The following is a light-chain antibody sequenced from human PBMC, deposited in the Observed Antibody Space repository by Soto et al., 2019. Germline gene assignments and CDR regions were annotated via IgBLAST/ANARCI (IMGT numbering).Light chain of an antibody. V-gene: IGLV2-14*03. CDR3: SSYTSSITYG. Sequence: QSALTQPASVSGSTGQSITISCTGTSSDVGGYNYVSWYQQHPGKAPKLVIYEVNNRPPGVSTRFSGSKSGNTASPTISGLQAEDEADYYCSSYTSSITYGFGSGTKVTVL. CDR2: EVN. J-gene: IGLJ1*01. CDR1: SSDVGGYNY.